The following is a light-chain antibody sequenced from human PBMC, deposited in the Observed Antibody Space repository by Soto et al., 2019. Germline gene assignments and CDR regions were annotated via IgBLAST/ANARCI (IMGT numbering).Light chain of an antibody. CDR2: EVN. CDR3: SSYTSSNTWV. V-gene: IGLV2-14*01. CDR1: SSDVGGYRY. Sequence: QSALTQPASVSGSPGQSITIPCTGTSSDVGGYRYVSWYQQYPGKAPKLMIYEVNNRPSGVSDRFSASKSGNTASLTISGLQAEDEADYYCSSYTSSNTWVFGGGTKLTVL. J-gene: IGLJ3*02.